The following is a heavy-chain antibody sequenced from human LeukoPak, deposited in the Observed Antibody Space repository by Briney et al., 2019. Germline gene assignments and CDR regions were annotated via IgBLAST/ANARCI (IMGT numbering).Heavy chain of an antibody. Sequence: SETLSLTCTVSGGSISSYYWSWIRQPPGKGLEWIGYIYYSGSTNYNPSLKSRVTISVDTSKNQFSLKLSSVTAADTAVYYCARLSREVPAAMGLDYYYYYGMDVWGQGTTVTVSS. CDR1: GGSISSYY. CDR2: IYYSGST. V-gene: IGHV4-59*01. J-gene: IGHJ6*02. CDR3: ARLSREVPAAMGLDYYYYYGMDV. D-gene: IGHD2-2*01.